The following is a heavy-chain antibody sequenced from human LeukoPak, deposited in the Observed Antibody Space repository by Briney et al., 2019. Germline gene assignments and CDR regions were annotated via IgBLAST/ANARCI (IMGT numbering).Heavy chain of an antibody. CDR1: GYTFTGYY. J-gene: IGHJ6*02. V-gene: IGHV1-2*04. CDR2: INPNSGGT. Sequence: ASVKVSCKASGYTFTGYYMHWVRQAPGQGLEWMGWINPNSGGTNYAQKLQGWVTVTRDTSISTAYMELSRLRSDDTAVYYCARSSSSSVGMDVWGQGTTVTVSS. CDR3: ARSSSSSVGMDV. D-gene: IGHD6-6*01.